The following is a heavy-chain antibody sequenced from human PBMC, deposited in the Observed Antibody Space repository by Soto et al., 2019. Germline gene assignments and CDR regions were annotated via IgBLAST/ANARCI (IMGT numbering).Heavy chain of an antibody. D-gene: IGHD1-26*01. CDR2: IYSGGST. CDR1: GFTVSSNY. CDR3: ASSNSGSYHGEAFDI. J-gene: IGHJ3*02. Sequence: EVQLVESGGGLVQPGGSLRLSCAASGFTVSSNYMSWVRQAPGKGLEWVSVIYSGGSTYYADSVKGRFTISRDNSKNTLYLQMNSLRAEDTAVYYCASSNSGSYHGEAFDIWGQGTMVTVSS. V-gene: IGHV3-66*01.